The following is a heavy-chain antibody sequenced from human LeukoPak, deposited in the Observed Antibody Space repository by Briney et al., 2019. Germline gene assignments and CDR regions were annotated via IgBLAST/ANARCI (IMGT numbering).Heavy chain of an antibody. J-gene: IGHJ6*02. CDR3: ARRQLDYYGMDV. D-gene: IGHD5-24*01. CDR1: GGSISSYY. V-gene: IGHV4-59*08. Sequence: TSETLSLTCTVSGGSISSYYWSWIRQPPGKGLEWIGNIYYSGSTNYNPSLKSRVTISVDTSKKQFSLNLSSVTAADTAVYYCARRQLDYYGMDVWGQGTTVTVSS. CDR2: IYYSGST.